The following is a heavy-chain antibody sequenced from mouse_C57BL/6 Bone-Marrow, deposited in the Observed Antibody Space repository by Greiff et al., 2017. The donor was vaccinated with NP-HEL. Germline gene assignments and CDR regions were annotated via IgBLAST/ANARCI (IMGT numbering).Heavy chain of an antibody. CDR1: GYAFSSYW. Sequence: VQLQQSGAELVKPGASVKISCKASGYAFSSYWMNWVKQRPGKGLEWIGQIYPGDGDTNYNGKFKGKATLTADKSSSTAYMQLSSLTSEDSAVYFCARRGDYGSSLYYFDYWGQGTTLTVSS. D-gene: IGHD1-1*01. V-gene: IGHV1-80*01. CDR2: IYPGDGDT. J-gene: IGHJ2*01. CDR3: ARRGDYGSSLYYFDY.